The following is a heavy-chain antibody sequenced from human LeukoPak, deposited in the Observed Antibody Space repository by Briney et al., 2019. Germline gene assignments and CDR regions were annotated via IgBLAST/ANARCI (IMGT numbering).Heavy chain of an antibody. V-gene: IGHV3-49*03. D-gene: IGHD2-2*01. CDR3: TRDLPYKCSSTSCPPRWFAP. CDR2: IRSKAYGGTT. CDR1: GFTFGDYA. Sequence: GLSLRLSCTASGFTFGDYAMSWFRQAPGKGLEWVGFIRSKAYGGTTEYAASVKGRFTISRDDSKSIAYLQMNSLKTEDTTVYYCTRDLPYKCSSTSCPPRWFAPWGQGTLVAVSS. J-gene: IGHJ5*02.